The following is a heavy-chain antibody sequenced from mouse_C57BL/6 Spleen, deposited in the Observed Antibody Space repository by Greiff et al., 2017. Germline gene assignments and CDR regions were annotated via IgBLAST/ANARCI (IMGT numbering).Heavy chain of an antibody. CDR3: ARFGGQVTSYYDMDD. J-gene: IGHJ4*01. CDR1: GYTFTSYW. D-gene: IGHD3-2*02. V-gene: IGHV1-72*01. CDR2: IGPNSGGT. Sequence: QVQLQQPGAELVKPGASVKLSCKASGYTFTSYWMHWVKQRPGRGLEWIGRIGPNSGGTKYNEKFKGKATLTVDKPSSTAYMQRSSLTSEDSAVYYCARFGGQVTSYYDMDDWGKGTSVTVSS.